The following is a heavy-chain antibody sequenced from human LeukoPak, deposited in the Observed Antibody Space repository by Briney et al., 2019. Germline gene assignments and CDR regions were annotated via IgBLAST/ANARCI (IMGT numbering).Heavy chain of an antibody. CDR3: ARAVGVRGVPLDY. V-gene: IGHV4-34*01. CDR1: GGSFSGYY. CDR2: INHSGST. J-gene: IGHJ4*02. D-gene: IGHD3-10*01. Sequence: PSETLSLTCAVYGGSFSGYYWSWIRQPPGKGLEWIGEINHSGSTNYNPSLKSRVTISVDTSKNQFSLKLSSVTAADTAVYYCARAVGVRGVPLDYWGQGTLVTVSS.